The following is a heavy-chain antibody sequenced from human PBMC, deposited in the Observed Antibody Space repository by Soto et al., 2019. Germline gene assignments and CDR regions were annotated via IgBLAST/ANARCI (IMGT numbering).Heavy chain of an antibody. D-gene: IGHD2-2*01. J-gene: IGHJ6*02. CDR3: AKDPEYHGDGMDV. CDR1: GFTFSSYA. V-gene: IGHV3-23*01. Sequence: GSLRLSCAASGFTFSSYAMSWVRQAPGKGLEWVSAISGSGGSTYYADSVKGRFTIYRDNSKNTLYLQMNSLRGEDTAVYYCAKDPEYHGDGMDVWGQGTKVTVSS. CDR2: ISGSGGST.